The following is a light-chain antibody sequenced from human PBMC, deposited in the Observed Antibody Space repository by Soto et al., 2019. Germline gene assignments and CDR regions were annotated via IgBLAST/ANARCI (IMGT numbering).Light chain of an antibody. CDR3: QTWGAGIHVV. CDR1: SGLSNYA. Sequence: QPVLTQSPSASASLGASVKLTCTLSSGLSNYAIAWHQQQPEKGPRYLMKLNSDGSHTKGDGIPDRFSGSSSGAERYLTISSLQSEDEADYYCQTWGAGIHVVFGGGTKVTVL. V-gene: IGLV4-69*01. CDR2: LNSDGSH. J-gene: IGLJ2*01.